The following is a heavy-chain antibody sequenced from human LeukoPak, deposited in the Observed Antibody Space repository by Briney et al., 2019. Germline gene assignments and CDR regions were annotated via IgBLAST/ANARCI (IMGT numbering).Heavy chain of an antibody. J-gene: IGHJ4*02. V-gene: IGHV4-61*02. Sequence: PSETLSLTCTVSGGSISSGSYHWSWIRQPAGKGLEWIGRIYTSGSTNYNPSLKSRVTISVDTSKNQFSLKLSSVTAADTAVYYCARGRSSGDYYFDYWGQGTLVTVSS. CDR3: ARGRSSGDYYFDY. CDR2: IYTSGST. CDR1: GGSISSGSYH. D-gene: IGHD3-22*01.